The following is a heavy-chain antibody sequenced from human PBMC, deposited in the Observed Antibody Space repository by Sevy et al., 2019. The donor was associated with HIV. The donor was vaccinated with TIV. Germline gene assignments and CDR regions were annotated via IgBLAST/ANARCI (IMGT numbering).Heavy chain of an antibody. Sequence: EGSLRLSCAASGFTFSPYWMTWVRQAPGKGLEWVANIRPDGSDKYYVDSVKGRFTISRDNAKNSLYLQMNSLRADDTAMYYCARGMGLDCWGQGALVTVSS. V-gene: IGHV3-7*01. J-gene: IGHJ4*02. CDR1: GFTFSPYW. CDR3: ARGMGLDC. D-gene: IGHD3-16*01. CDR2: IRPDGSDK.